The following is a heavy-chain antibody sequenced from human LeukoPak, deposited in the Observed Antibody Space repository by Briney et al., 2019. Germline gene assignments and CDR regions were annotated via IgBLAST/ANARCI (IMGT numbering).Heavy chain of an antibody. V-gene: IGHV4-4*07. J-gene: IGHJ5*02. Sequence: SETLSLTCTVSGVSISRYYWSWIRQPAGKGLEWIGRIYSSGSTTYNPSLKSRVAMPIDTSKNQFSLKLSFVTAADTAAYYCARDSGTTGEVKFDPWGQGTLVTVSS. CDR1: GVSISRYY. CDR2: IYSSGST. CDR3: ARDSGTTGEVKFDP. D-gene: IGHD3-10*01.